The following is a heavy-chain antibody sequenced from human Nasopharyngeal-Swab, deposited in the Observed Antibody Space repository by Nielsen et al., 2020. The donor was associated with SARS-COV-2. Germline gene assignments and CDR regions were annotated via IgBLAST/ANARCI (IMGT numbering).Heavy chain of an antibody. CDR3: ARIAAAGIFDY. D-gene: IGHD6-13*01. Sequence: IRQPPGKGLEWIAYIYYSGSTYYNPSLKSRVTISVDTSKNQFSLKLSSVTAADTDVYYCARIAAAGIFDYWGQGTLVTVSS. J-gene: IGHJ4*02. CDR2: IYYSGST. V-gene: IGHV4-31*02.